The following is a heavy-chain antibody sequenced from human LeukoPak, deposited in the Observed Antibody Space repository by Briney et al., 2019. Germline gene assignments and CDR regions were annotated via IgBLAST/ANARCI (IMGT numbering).Heavy chain of an antibody. CDR1: GFTFSSYG. J-gene: IGHJ4*02. Sequence: GGSLRLSCAASGFTFSSYGMHWVRQAPGKGLEWVAFIRYDGSNKYYADSVKGRFTISRDNSKNTLYLQINSLRAEDTAVYYCAMLQDTAMVSSYWGQGTLVTVSS. D-gene: IGHD5-18*01. CDR2: IRYDGSNK. CDR3: AMLQDTAMVSSY. V-gene: IGHV3-30*02.